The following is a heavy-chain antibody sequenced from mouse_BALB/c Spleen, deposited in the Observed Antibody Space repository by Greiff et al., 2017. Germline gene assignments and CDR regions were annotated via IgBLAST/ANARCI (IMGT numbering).Heavy chain of an antibody. V-gene: IGHV1-69*01. CDR3: ASLYYYGSIIFDY. Sequence: QVQLKQPGAELVMPGASVKMSCKASGYTFTDYWMHWVKQRPGQGLEWIGAIDTSDSYTSYNQKFKGKATLTVDESSSTAYMQLSSLTSEDSAVYYCASLYYYGSIIFDYWGQGTTLTVSS. D-gene: IGHD1-1*01. J-gene: IGHJ2*01. CDR1: GYTFTDYW. CDR2: IDTSDSYT.